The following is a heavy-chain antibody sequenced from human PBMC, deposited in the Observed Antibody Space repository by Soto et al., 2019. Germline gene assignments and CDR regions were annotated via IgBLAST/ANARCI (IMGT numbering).Heavy chain of an antibody. CDR1: VGSISSSNW. D-gene: IGHD3-22*01. J-gene: IGHJ4*02. V-gene: IGHV4-4*02. Sequence: SETLSLTCAVSVGSISSSNWWSWVRQPPGKGLEWIGEIYQSARTYYNPSLKSRVTISVDRSKNQFSLKLSSVTAADTAVYYCARGGVDYYDSSGYYFSPYYFDYWGQGTLVTVSS. CDR2: IYQSART. CDR3: ARGGVDYYDSSGYYFSPYYFDY.